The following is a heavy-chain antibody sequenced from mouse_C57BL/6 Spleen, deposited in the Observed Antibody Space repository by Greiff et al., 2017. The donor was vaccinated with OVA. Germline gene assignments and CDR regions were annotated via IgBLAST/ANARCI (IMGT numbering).Heavy chain of an antibody. Sequence: VQLVESGAELVRPGASVTLSCKASGYTFTDYEMHWVKQTPVHGLEWIGAIDPETGGTAYNQKFKGKAILTADKSSSTAYMELRSLTSEDSAVYYCTRRGTGYWYFDVWGTGTTVTVSS. CDR1: GYTFTDYE. CDR3: TRRGTGYWYFDV. V-gene: IGHV1-15*01. J-gene: IGHJ1*03. CDR2: IDPETGGT. D-gene: IGHD2-14*01.